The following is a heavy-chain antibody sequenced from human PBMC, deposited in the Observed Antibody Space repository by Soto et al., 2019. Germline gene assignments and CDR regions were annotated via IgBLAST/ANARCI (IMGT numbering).Heavy chain of an antibody. D-gene: IGHD3-9*01. CDR2: INHSGST. J-gene: IGHJ5*02. Sequence: SETLSLTCAVYGGSFSGYYWSWIRQPPGKGLEWIGEINHSGSTNYNPSLKSRVTISVDTSKNQFSLKLSSVTAADTAVYYCARGRRGYDILTGYFPTLNWFDPWGQGTLVTVSS. CDR1: GGSFSGYY. V-gene: IGHV4-34*01. CDR3: ARGRRGYDILTGYFPTLNWFDP.